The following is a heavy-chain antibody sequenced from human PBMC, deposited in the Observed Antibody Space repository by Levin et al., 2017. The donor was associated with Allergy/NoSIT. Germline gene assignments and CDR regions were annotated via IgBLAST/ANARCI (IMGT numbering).Heavy chain of an antibody. V-gene: IGHV3-30*18. Sequence: GGSLRLSCAASGFTFSSYGMHWVRQAPGKGLEWVAVISYDGSNKYYADSVKGRFTISRDNSKNTLYLQMNSLRAEDTAVYYCAKSRSEYSYGLYYYYYGMDVWGQGTTVTVSS. CDR2: ISYDGSNK. CDR3: AKSRSEYSYGLYYYYYGMDV. D-gene: IGHD5-18*01. CDR1: GFTFSSYG. J-gene: IGHJ6*02.